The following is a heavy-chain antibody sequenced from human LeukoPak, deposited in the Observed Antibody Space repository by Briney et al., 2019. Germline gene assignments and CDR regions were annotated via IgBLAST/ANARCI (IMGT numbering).Heavy chain of an antibody. Sequence: ASVKVSCKASGYTFTSYAIHWVRQAPGQRLEWMGWINAGNGNTKYSQKFQGRVTITRDTSASTAYMELSGLRSEDTGVYYCAKEGGQWLPLDYWGQGTLVTVSS. CDR2: INAGNGNT. J-gene: IGHJ4*02. D-gene: IGHD6-19*01. V-gene: IGHV1-3*01. CDR3: AKEGGQWLPLDY. CDR1: GYTFTSYA.